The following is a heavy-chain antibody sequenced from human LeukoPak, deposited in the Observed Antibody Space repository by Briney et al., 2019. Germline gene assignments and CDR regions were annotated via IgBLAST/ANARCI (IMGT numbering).Heavy chain of an antibody. D-gene: IGHD3-10*01. CDR1: GFTFSSYG. J-gene: IGHJ4*02. CDR2: ISGSGGST. CDR3: AKDVGLWFGEDFLY. Sequence: GGSLRLSCAASGFTFSSYGMSWVRQAPGKGLEWVSAISGSGGSTYYADSVKGRFTISRDNSKNTLYLQMNSLRAEDTAVYYCAKDVGLWFGEDFLYWGQGTLVTVSS. V-gene: IGHV3-23*01.